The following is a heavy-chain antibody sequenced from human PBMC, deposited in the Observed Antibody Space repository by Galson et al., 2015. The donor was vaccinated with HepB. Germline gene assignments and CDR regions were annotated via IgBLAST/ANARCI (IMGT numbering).Heavy chain of an antibody. D-gene: IGHD3-10*01. V-gene: IGHV1-69*13. CDR2: IIPIFDIA. CDR1: GGTFSSFG. CDR3: ATDKTGWLDS. Sequence: SVKVSCKASGGTFSSFGISWVRQAPGQGLEWIGGIIPIFDIANHTQRLQGRVTITADDSTNTAYMELRSLTSADTAVYYCATDKTGWLDSWGQGTLVAVSS. J-gene: IGHJ5*01.